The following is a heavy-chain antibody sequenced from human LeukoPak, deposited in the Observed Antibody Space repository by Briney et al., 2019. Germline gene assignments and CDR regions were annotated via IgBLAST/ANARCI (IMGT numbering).Heavy chain of an antibody. CDR3: ARDVGPGDY. Sequence: GGSLRLSCAASGFSFSSYWMSWVRQAPGKGLEWVANIKQDGSEKYYVDSVRGRFTISRDNAKNSLYLQMNSLRTEDTAVYYCARDVGPGDYRGQGTLVTVSS. CDR1: GFSFSSYW. J-gene: IGHJ4*02. CDR2: IKQDGSEK. V-gene: IGHV3-7*01.